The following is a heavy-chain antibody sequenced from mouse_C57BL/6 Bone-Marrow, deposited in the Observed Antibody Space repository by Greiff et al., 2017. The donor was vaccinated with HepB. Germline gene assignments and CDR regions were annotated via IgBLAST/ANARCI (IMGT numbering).Heavy chain of an antibody. V-gene: IGHV1-82*01. D-gene: IGHD2-3*01. CDR1: GYAFSSSW. J-gene: IGHJ2*01. CDR2: IYPGSGNT. Sequence: VQLQQSGPELVKPGASVKISCKASGYAFSSSWMNWVKQRPGQGLEWIARIYPGSGNTYYNEKFKGKATLTAEKSSSTAYMQLSSLTSEDSAVYFCARERIYDGYYFDYWGQGTTLTVSS. CDR3: ARERIYDGYYFDY.